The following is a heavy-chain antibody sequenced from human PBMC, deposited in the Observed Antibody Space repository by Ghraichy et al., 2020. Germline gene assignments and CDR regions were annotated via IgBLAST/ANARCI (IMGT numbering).Heavy chain of an antibody. V-gene: IGHV4-61*02. CDR1: GDSINRDSYY. Sequence: SETLSLTCTVSGDSINRDSYYWNWVRQPAGERPEWIGRIYVSGSTDSNPSLIRRIIMSLDTSENQFSLELTSVTAADTAIYFCARGWGTMDYYMDVWGRGTTVTVSS. CDR2: IYVSGST. J-gene: IGHJ6*03. D-gene: IGHD4/OR15-4a*01. CDR3: ARGWGTMDYYMDV.